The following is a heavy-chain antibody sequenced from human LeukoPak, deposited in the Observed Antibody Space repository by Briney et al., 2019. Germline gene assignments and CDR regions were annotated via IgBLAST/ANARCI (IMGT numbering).Heavy chain of an antibody. Sequence: GGSLRLSCAASGFTFSSYAMNWVRQAPGKGLEWVSTVSGSGDSTNYADSVRGLFTISRDNSENTLYLQMNSLRADDTAIYYCARGYYDVSGYYRQYFDYWGQGSLVTVSS. V-gene: IGHV3-23*01. CDR1: GFTFSSYA. CDR2: VSGSGDST. J-gene: IGHJ4*02. D-gene: IGHD3-22*01. CDR3: ARGYYDVSGYYRQYFDY.